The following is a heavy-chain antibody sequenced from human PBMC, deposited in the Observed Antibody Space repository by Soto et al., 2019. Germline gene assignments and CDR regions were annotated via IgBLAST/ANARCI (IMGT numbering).Heavy chain of an antibody. J-gene: IGHJ1*01. D-gene: IGHD2-15*01. CDR3: ARGGYCSGGSCYGAAEYFQH. V-gene: IGHV3-33*01. CDR2: IWYDGSNK. CDR1: GFTFSSYG. Sequence: QVQLVESGGGVVQPGRSLRLSCAASGFTFSSYGMHWVRQAPGKGVEGVAVIWYDGSNKYYADSVKGRFTLSRDNSKNTLYLQMNSLRAEDTAVYYCARGGYCSGGSCYGAAEYFQHWGQGTLVTVSS.